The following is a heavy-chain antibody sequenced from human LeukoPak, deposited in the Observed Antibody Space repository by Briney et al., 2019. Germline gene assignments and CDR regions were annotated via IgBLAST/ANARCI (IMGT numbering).Heavy chain of an antibody. CDR1: GGSISSYY. CDR3: ARAFWGSGIDY. J-gene: IGHJ4*02. V-gene: IGHV4-59*01. Sequence: SETLSLTCTVSGGSISSYYWSWIRQPPGKGLEWIGYIHFSGSTEYNPSLKSRVTISVDTSKNQFYLKLSSVTAADTAVYYCARAFWGSGIDYWGQGTLVTVSS. D-gene: IGHD3-16*01. CDR2: IHFSGST.